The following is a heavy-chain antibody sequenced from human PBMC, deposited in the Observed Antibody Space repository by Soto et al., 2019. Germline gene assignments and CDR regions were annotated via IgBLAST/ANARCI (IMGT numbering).Heavy chain of an antibody. Sequence: QVQLQESGPGLVKPSETLSLTCSVSGGSISNHYWSWIRQPPGKGLGRIGYIYYNGNTNYHHYLKSRVNMSVDTSRNQISLKLTTVTAADTAVYYCTRANWYSEYWGQGTLVTVSS. J-gene: IGHJ4*02. CDR3: TRANWYSEY. CDR1: GGSISNHY. CDR2: IYYNGNT. D-gene: IGHD7-27*01. V-gene: IGHV4-59*11.